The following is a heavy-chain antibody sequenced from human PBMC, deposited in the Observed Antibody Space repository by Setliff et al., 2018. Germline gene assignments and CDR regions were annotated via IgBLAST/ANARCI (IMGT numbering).Heavy chain of an antibody. Sequence: SETLSLTCTVSGGSISSHYWSWIRQPPGKGLEWIGYIYYSGSTYYNPSLKSRVTISVDKSKNQFSLKLSSVTAADTAVYYCARGESNYYGSGSYFGYFDYWGQGTLVTVSS. CDR1: GGSISSHY. V-gene: IGHV4-59*11. CDR2: IYYSGST. CDR3: ARGESNYYGSGSYFGYFDY. J-gene: IGHJ4*02. D-gene: IGHD3-10*01.